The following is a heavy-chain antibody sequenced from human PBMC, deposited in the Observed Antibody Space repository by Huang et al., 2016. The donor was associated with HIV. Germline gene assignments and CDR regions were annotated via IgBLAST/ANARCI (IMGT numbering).Heavy chain of an antibody. CDR1: GFSLSNAGMG. CDR2: LFSNDEK. J-gene: IGHJ4*02. Sequence: QFTLKESGPVLVQPTETLTLTCTVSGFSLSNAGMGVSWIRQPPGKALGWLVHLFSNDEKSYSTSLESRLTISKDTSKGQVGLNMTNGDHVDTATYYCARGVEGLVMVYAKDNWGQGTLVTVSS. V-gene: IGHV2-26*01. CDR3: ARGVEGLVMVYAKDN. D-gene: IGHD2-8*01.